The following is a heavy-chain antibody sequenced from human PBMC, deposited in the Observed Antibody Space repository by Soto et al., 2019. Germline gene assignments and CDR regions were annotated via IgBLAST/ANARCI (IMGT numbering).Heavy chain of an antibody. D-gene: IGHD1-26*01. CDR1: GFTFSNAW. J-gene: IGHJ4*02. V-gene: IGHV3-15*01. Sequence: GGSLRLSCAASGFTFSNAWMSWVRQAPGKGLEWVGRIKSKTDGGTTDYAAPVKGRFTISRDDSKNTLYLQMNSLKTEDTAVYYCPSGVGATMSDYWGQGTLVTVSS. CDR2: IKSKTDGGTT. CDR3: PSGVGATMSDY.